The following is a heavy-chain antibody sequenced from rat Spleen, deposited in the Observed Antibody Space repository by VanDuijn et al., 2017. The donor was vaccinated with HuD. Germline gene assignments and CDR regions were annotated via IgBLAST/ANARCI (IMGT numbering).Heavy chain of an antibody. CDR1: GFSLTDYS. CDR3: ARDLSYYGYNYRFAY. D-gene: IGHD1-9*01. J-gene: IGHJ3*01. V-gene: IGHV2S63*01. Sequence: VQLKESGPGLVQSSQTLSLTCTVSGFSLTDYSVHWVRQPPGKGLEWMGVMWSGGSTAYNSALKSRLSISRGTSKSQVFLKMNSLQTEDTATYYCARDLSYYGYNYRFAYWGQGTLVTVSS. CDR2: MWSGGST.